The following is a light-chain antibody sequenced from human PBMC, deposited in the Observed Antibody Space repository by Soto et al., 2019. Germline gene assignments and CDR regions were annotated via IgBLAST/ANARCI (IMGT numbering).Light chain of an antibody. J-gene: IGKJ1*01. Sequence: DIQMTQFPSTLSASVGDRVTITCRASQSISTWLAWYQQKPGKAPKLLIYKASSLETGVPSRFSGSGSGTEFTRTISSLQPDDFATYYCQQYNNSFGQGTKVEI. CDR3: QQYNNS. CDR1: QSISTW. V-gene: IGKV1-5*03. CDR2: KAS.